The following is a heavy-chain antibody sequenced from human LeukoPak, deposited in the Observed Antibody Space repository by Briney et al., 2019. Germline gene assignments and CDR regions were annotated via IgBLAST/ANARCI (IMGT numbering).Heavy chain of an antibody. V-gene: IGHV1-2*02. D-gene: IGHD2-8*02. Sequence: ASVKVSCKASGYTFTRYYMNWVRQAPGQGLEWMGWINPNSGGTNYAQKFQGRVTMTRDTSISTAYMELTRLTSDDTAVYYCARDRTTGWFDPWGQGTLVTVSS. J-gene: IGHJ5*02. CDR1: GYTFTRYY. CDR2: INPNSGGT. CDR3: ARDRTTGWFDP.